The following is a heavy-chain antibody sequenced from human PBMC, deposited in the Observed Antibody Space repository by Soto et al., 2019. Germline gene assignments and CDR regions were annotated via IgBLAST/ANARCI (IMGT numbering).Heavy chain of an antibody. D-gene: IGHD3-9*01. Sequence: EVQLVESGGGLVKPGGSLRLSCAASGFTFSNAWMSWVRQAPGKGLEWVGRIKSKTDGGTTDYAAPVKGRFTISRDDSKNTLYLQMNSLKTEDTAVYYCTTYYDILTGVRNFDYWGQGTLVTVSS. CDR3: TTYYDILTGVRNFDY. CDR1: GFTFSNAW. CDR2: IKSKTDGGTT. J-gene: IGHJ4*02. V-gene: IGHV3-15*01.